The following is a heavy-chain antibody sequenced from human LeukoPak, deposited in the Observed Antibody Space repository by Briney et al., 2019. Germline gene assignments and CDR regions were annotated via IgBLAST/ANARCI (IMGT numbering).Heavy chain of an antibody. D-gene: IGHD3-10*01. CDR2: IKQDESEK. J-gene: IGHJ4*01. CDR3: ARDVPFGESCDY. CDR1: GFTFSSYW. V-gene: IGHV3-7*04. Sequence: GGSLRLSCAASGFTFSSYWMSWVRQAPGKGLEWVANIKQDESEKYYVHSVEGRFTISRDNAKNSLYLQMNSLRAEDTGVYYCARDVPFGESCDYWGHGTLVSVSS.